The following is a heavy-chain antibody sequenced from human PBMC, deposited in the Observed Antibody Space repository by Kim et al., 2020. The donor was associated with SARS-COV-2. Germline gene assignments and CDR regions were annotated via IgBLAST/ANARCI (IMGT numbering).Heavy chain of an antibody. Sequence: SETLSLTCAVSGGSISSGGYSWSWIRQPPGKGLEWIGYIYHSGSTYYNPSLKSRVTISVDRSKNQFSLKLSSVTAADTAVYYCARGSYDFWSGRNYYYGMDVWGQGTTVTVSS. V-gene: IGHV4-30-2*01. D-gene: IGHD3-3*01. CDR2: IYHSGST. J-gene: IGHJ6*02. CDR3: ARGSYDFWSGRNYYYGMDV. CDR1: GGSISSGGYS.